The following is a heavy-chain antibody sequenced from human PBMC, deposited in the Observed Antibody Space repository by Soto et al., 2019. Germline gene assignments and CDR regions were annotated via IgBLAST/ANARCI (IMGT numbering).Heavy chain of an antibody. J-gene: IGHJ4*02. CDR1: GFTFSSYA. V-gene: IGHV3-23*01. CDR2: ISGSGGST. D-gene: IGHD2-21*02. Sequence: GGSLRLSCAASGFTFSSYAMSWVRQAPGKGLEWVSAISGSGGSTYYADSVKGRFTISRDNSKNTLYLQMNSLRAEDTAVYYCAKDSPFIVVVTATLDYWGQGTLVTVPS. CDR3: AKDSPFIVVVTATLDY.